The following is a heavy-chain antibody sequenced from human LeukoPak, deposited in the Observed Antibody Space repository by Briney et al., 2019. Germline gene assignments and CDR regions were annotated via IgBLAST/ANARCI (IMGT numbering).Heavy chain of an antibody. D-gene: IGHD2-21*02. CDR1: GGTFSSYA. V-gene: IGHV1-69*13. Sequence: SVEVSCKASGGTFSSYAISWVRQAPGQGLEWMGGIIPIFGTANYAQKFQGRVTITADESTSTAYMELSSLRSEDTAVYYCARSLYCGGDCYSGDYWGQGTLVTVSS. CDR2: IIPIFGTA. CDR3: ARSLYCGGDCYSGDY. J-gene: IGHJ4*02.